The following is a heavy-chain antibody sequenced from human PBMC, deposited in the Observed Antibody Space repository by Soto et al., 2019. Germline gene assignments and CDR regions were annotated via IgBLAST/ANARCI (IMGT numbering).Heavy chain of an antibody. Sequence: GGSLRLSCAASGFTFSSYSMNWVRQAPGKGLEWVSYISSSSSTIYYADSVKGRFTISRDNAKNSLYLQINSLIDEDTVVYYCARGLYYYDSSGYWGYWGQGTLVTVSS. D-gene: IGHD3-22*01. J-gene: IGHJ4*02. CDR3: ARGLYYYDSSGYWGY. V-gene: IGHV3-48*02. CDR1: GFTFSSYS. CDR2: ISSSSSTI.